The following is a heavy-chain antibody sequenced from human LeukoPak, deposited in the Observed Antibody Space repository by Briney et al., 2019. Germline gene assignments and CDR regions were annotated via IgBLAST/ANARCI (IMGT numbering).Heavy chain of an antibody. CDR2: ISYDGSTK. CDR1: GFTFSSYA. CDR3: ARASTEDYDFWSNRWFDP. D-gene: IGHD3-3*01. Sequence: GRSLRLSCAASGFTFSSYAVHWVRQAPGKGLEWVAVISYDGSTKYYADSVKGRFTISRDNSKNTLYLQMNSLRAEDTAVYYCARASTEDYDFWSNRWFDPWGQGTLVTVSS. V-gene: IGHV3-30-3*01. J-gene: IGHJ5*02.